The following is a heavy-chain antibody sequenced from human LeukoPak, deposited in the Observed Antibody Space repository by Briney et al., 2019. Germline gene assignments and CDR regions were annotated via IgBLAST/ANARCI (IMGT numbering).Heavy chain of an antibody. V-gene: IGHV3-15*07. CDR3: ATPALGRRLYYYDY. J-gene: IGHJ4*02. CDR2: IRTKSDGETV. D-gene: IGHD3-16*01. CDR1: GFTFSSAC. Sequence: GGSLRLSCAASGFTFSSACLSWVRQAPGKGLEWVGRIRTKSDGETVDYAAPVKGRFTISRDDSKNTLFLQMNSLKTEDTAVYYCATPALGRRLYYYDYWGQGTLVAVSP.